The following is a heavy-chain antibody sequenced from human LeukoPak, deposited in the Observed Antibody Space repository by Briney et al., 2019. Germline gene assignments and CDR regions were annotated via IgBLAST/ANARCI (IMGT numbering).Heavy chain of an antibody. CDR1: GYTFTSYD. D-gene: IGHD3-3*01. J-gene: IGHJ6*02. CDR3: ARGNTYYDFWSGYLYYYYGMDV. V-gene: IGHV1-8*01. CDR2: MNPNSGNT. Sequence: GASVKVSCTASGYTFTSYDINWVRQATGQGLEWMGWMNPNSGNTGYAQKFQGRVTMTRNTSISTAYMELSSLRSEDTAVYYCARGNTYYDFWSGYLYYYYGMDVWGQGTTVTVSS.